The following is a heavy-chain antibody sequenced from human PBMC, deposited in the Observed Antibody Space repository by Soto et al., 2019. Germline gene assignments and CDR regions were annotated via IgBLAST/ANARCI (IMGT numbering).Heavy chain of an antibody. CDR2: ISGSGGST. V-gene: IGHV3-23*01. Sequence: PGGSLRLSCTASGFTFSSYALSWVRQAPGKGLEWVSSISGSGGSTYYADSVKGRVTISKDNSKNTLYLQMSSLRAEATAVYYCAQEHLKPPVTGLVDCWGQGTVVTVSS. CDR1: GFTFSSYA. D-gene: IGHD2-8*02. J-gene: IGHJ4*02. CDR3: AQEHLKPPVTGLVDC.